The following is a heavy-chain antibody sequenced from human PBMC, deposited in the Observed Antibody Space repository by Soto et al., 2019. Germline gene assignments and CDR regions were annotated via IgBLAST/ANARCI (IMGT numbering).Heavy chain of an antibody. V-gene: IGHV3-30*18. J-gene: IGHJ4*02. CDR3: AKDRRSSGLDY. D-gene: IGHD6-19*01. CDR1: GFTFSSYG. Sequence: QVQLVESGGGVVQPGRSLRLSCAASGFTFSSYGMHWVRQAPGKGLGWVAVISYDGSNKYYADSVKGRFTISRDNSKNTLYLQMNSLRAEDTAVYYCAKDRRSSGLDYWGQGTLVTVSS. CDR2: ISYDGSNK.